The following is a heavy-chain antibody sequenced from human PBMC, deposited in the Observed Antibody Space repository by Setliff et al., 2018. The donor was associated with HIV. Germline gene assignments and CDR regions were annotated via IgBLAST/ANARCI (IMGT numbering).Heavy chain of an antibody. CDR1: GYSLSSASY. V-gene: IGHV4-38-2*02. Sequence: SETLSLTCSVSGYSLSSASYWGWIRQSPEKGLEWIGSISLSGSTYYNPSLQSRVTISIDMSKNHFSLNLKSVTAADTAIYYSVGYNDFWDTSYVGAWGQGTLVTVSS. CDR2: ISLSGST. D-gene: IGHD3-3*01. J-gene: IGHJ1*01. CDR3: VGYNDFWDTSYVGA.